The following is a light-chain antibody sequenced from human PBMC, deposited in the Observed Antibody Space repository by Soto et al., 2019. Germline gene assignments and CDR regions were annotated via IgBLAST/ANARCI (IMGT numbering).Light chain of an antibody. Sequence: IPMTQSPSSLSASVGDTVTLSCRASQSINSYLNWYQLQPGRAPKLLIYFASSLQGGVSSRFSGAGSETDFTLTITGLQPEDFASYFCLQTDSVPYTFGQGT. J-gene: IGKJ2*01. CDR3: LQTDSVPYT. CDR2: FAS. V-gene: IGKV1-39*01. CDR1: QSINSY.